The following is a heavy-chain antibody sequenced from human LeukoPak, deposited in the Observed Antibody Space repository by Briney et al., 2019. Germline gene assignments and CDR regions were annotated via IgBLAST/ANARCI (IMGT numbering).Heavy chain of an antibody. CDR2: IYYSGST. J-gene: IGHJ4*02. CDR1: GGSISSSSYY. D-gene: IGHD3-16*01. CDR3: AGGGTETFDY. V-gene: IGHV4-39*01. Sequence: SETLSLTCTISGGSISSSSYYWGWIRQPPGKGLEWIGSIYYSGSTYYNPSLKSRVTISVDTSKNQFSLKLSSVTAADTAVYYCAGGGTETFDYWGQGTLVTVSS.